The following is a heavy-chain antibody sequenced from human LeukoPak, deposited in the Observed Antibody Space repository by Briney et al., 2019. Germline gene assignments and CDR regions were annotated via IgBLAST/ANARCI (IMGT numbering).Heavy chain of an antibody. J-gene: IGHJ4*02. CDR2: IDTGTSTI. D-gene: IGHD6-19*01. CDR3: ATVRYSSGWYGEYYFDY. CDR1: GFTFSTYS. Sequence: PGGSLRLSCAASGFTFSTYSMNWVRQAPGKGLEWVSYIDTGTSTIYYADSVKGRFTISKDNAKNSLYLQMNSLRTEDTAVYYCATVRYSSGWYGEYYFDYWGQGTLVTVSS. V-gene: IGHV3-48*01.